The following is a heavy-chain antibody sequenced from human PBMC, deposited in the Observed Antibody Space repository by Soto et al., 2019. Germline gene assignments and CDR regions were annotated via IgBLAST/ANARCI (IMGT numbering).Heavy chain of an antibody. CDR3: ARGDRGAFDL. D-gene: IGHD1-26*01. J-gene: IGHJ3*01. Sequence: EVQLVESGGGLVRPGGSLRLSCAASGFTFSYYWMHWVRQAPWKGLVWVSRIHSEGSSTTYADFVKGRFIISRDNARNTVDLQMNSVRVQDTAVYYCARGDRGAFDLWGQGTVVTVSS. V-gene: IGHV3-74*01. CDR1: GFTFSYYW. CDR2: IHSEGSST.